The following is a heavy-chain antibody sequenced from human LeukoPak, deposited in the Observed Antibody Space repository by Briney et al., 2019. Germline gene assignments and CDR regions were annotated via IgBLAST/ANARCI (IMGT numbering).Heavy chain of an antibody. CDR3: ARHNLGDSSSWYFDY. D-gene: IGHD6-13*01. CDR1: GYRFTNYW. Sequence: GESLKISCKGSGYRFTNYWIGWVRQMPGKGLEWMGIIYPGDSETRYSPSFQGQVTISADKSISTAYLQWSSLKASDTAIYYCARHNLGDSSSWYFDYWGQGTLVTVSS. CDR2: IYPGDSET. J-gene: IGHJ4*02. V-gene: IGHV5-51*01.